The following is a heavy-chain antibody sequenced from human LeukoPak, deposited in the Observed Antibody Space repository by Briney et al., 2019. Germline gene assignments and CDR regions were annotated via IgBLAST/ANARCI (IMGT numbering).Heavy chain of an antibody. CDR1: GESFSGYY. D-gene: IGHD1-26*01. Sequence: SETLSPTCAVYGESFSGYYWSWIRQPPGKGLEWIGEMSHSGSTNYNPSLKSRVTISVDTSKNQFSLKLSSVTAADTAVYYCARRPWVGAADYWGQGTLVTVSS. J-gene: IGHJ4*02. CDR3: ARRPWVGAADY. V-gene: IGHV4-34*01. CDR2: MSHSGST.